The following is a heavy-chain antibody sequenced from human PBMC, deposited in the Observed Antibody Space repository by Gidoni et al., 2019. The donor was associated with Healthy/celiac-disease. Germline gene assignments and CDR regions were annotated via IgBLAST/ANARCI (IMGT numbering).Heavy chain of an antibody. D-gene: IGHD3-10*01. Sequence: QVQLVQSGAEVKKPGAAVQFSCQGSGSTLTELSTHWVRQDPGKGLEWLGGFDPEDGETIYAQKFQGRVTMTEDTSTDTAYMELSSMRSEDTAVYYCATPRPNASRGGAFDIWGQGTMVTVSS. V-gene: IGHV1-24*01. CDR3: ATPRPNASRGGAFDI. J-gene: IGHJ3*02. CDR1: GSTLTELS. CDR2: FDPEDGET.